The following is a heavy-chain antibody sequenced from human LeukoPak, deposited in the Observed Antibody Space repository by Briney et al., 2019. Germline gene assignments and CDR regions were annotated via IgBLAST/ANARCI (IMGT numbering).Heavy chain of an antibody. J-gene: IGHJ4*02. Sequence: GESLKISCKGSGYTFTSYWISWVRQMPGKGLEWMGRIDPSDSYTNYSPSFQGHVTISADKSISTAYLQWSSLKAPDTAIYYCARHLSGGATPYFDYWGQGTLVPVSS. CDR1: GYTFTSYW. CDR2: IDPSDSYT. V-gene: IGHV5-10-1*01. CDR3: ARHLSGGATPYFDY. D-gene: IGHD3-16*01.